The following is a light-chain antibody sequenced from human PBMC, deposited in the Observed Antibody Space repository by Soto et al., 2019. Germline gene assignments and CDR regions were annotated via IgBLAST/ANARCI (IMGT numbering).Light chain of an antibody. CDR1: SSNIGSNS. Sequence: QSVLTQPPSASGTPGQRVAISCSGNSSNIGSNSVNWYQHLPGTAPKLLVYSNNRRPSGVPDRISGSKSGASASLAFSGLQSEDEAEYFCAAWDESMNGWVFGGGTKLTVL. CDR2: SNN. V-gene: IGLV1-44*01. J-gene: IGLJ3*02. CDR3: AAWDESMNGWV.